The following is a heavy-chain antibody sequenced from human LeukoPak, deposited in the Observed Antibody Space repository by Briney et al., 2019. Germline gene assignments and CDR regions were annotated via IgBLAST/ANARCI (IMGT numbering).Heavy chain of an antibody. J-gene: IGHJ6*02. CDR2: ISGSGGTT. Sequence: PGGSLRLSCAASGFTFISYAMTWVRQAPGKGLEWVSTISGSGGTTYYADSVKGRFTISRDNSKDTLYLQMSSLRAEDTAAYYCARVAPDVDYYYYGMDVWGQGTTVTVSS. D-gene: IGHD5-12*01. CDR3: ARVAPDVDYYYYGMDV. V-gene: IGHV3-23*01. CDR1: GFTFISYA.